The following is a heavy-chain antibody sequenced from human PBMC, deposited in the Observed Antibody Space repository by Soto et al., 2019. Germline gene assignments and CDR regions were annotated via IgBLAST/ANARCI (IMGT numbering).Heavy chain of an antibody. D-gene: IGHD7-27*01. CDR3: ARTGDFARELVA. J-gene: IGHJ5*02. CDR1: GFTCSTYA. V-gene: IGHV3-23*01. Sequence: GGSLGRSCAASGFTCSTYAMNLVRQAPGKGLEWVSAISGGRGSTYYADSVKGRVTISRDDSKATLYLQMTGLRADDTAVYYCARTGDFARELVAWGQGTLVTVSS. CDR2: ISGGRGST.